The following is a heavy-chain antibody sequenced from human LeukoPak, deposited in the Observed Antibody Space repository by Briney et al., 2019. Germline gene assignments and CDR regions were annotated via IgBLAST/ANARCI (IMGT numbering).Heavy chain of an antibody. Sequence: SETLSLTCTVSGGSISSSSYYWGWIRQPPGKGLEWIGSIYYSGSTYYNPSLKSRVTISVDTSKNQFSLKLSSVTAADTAVYYCARLLLDGSHRWFDPWGQGTLVTVSS. V-gene: IGHV4-39*01. CDR1: GGSISSSSYY. J-gene: IGHJ5*02. CDR2: IYYSGST. D-gene: IGHD1-26*01. CDR3: ARLLLDGSHRWFDP.